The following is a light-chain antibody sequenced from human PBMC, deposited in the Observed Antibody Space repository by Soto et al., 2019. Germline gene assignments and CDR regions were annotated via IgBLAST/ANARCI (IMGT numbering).Light chain of an antibody. CDR3: QQYGSSIT. CDR2: GTS. Sequence: EIVLTQSPGTLSLSPGERATLSCRASQSVPRSYLAWYQQKPGQAPRLLIYGTSSRATGIPDRFSGSGSGTDFTLTISRLEPEDFAVFYCQQYGSSITFGQATRLEIK. CDR1: QSVPRSY. V-gene: IGKV3-20*01. J-gene: IGKJ5*01.